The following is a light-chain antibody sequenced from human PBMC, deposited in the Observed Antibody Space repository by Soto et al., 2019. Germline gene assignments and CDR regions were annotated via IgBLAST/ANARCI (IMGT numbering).Light chain of an antibody. J-gene: IGKJ1*01. CDR3: QQYNDWPRT. CDR1: QSVSSD. Sequence: EIVMTQSPATVSVSPGERASLSCRASQSVSSDLAWYRQKPGQAPRLLIYGASTRATGISARFSGSGSGTEFTLTISSLQSEDFAVYYCQQYNDWPRTFGQGTKVEIK. V-gene: IGKV3-15*01. CDR2: GAS.